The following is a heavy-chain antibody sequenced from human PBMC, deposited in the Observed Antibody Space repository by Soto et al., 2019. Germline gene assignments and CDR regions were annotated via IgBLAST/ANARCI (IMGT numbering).Heavy chain of an antibody. CDR3: ASCRGYYGMDV. CDR2: IYYSGST. CDR1: GVSIRRGGYY. D-gene: IGHD3-10*01. Sequence: TLSLTGTVSGVSIRRGGYYWSGIRQHPGKGLEWIEYIYYSGSTYYNPSLKTRVTIAVDTSKNQFSLKLSSVTAADTAVYYGASCRGYYGMDVWGQGTTVTVSS. J-gene: IGHJ6*02. V-gene: IGHV4-31*03.